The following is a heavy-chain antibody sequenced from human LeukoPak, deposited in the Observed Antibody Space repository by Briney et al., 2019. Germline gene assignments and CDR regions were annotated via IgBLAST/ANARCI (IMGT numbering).Heavy chain of an antibody. CDR2: IYYSGST. CDR1: GASISSYY. Sequence: SETLSLTCTVSGASISSYYWSWIRQPPGKGLEWIGYIYYSGSTGYNPSLQSRVTLSVDTSKNQFSLELRSLTAADTAVYYCAGVPYYHGSGGYYYYGMDVWGQGTTVTVSS. CDR3: AGVPYYHGSGGYYYYGMDV. V-gene: IGHV4-59*01. D-gene: IGHD3-10*01. J-gene: IGHJ6*02.